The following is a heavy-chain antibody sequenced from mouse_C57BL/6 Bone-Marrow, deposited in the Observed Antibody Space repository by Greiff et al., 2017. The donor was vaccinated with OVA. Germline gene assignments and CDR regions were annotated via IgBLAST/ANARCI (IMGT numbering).Heavy chain of an antibody. CDR2: IYPGSGNT. D-gene: IGHD2-3*01. V-gene: IGHV1-76*01. CDR3: ARDDGYFFEY. CDR1: GYTFTDHY. J-gene: IGHJ2*01. Sequence: VKLMESGAEVVRPGASVKLSCKASGYTFTDHYINWVKQRPGQGLEWIARIYPGSGNTYYHEKFKGKATLTAEKSSNTAYMQRSSLTSEDSAVYFCARDDGYFFEYWGQGTTLTVSS.